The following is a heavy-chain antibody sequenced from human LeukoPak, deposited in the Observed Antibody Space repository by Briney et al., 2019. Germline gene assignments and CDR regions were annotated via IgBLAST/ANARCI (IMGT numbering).Heavy chain of an antibody. CDR3: ARDRSYRPED. J-gene: IGHJ4*02. CDR1: GFTFDDYA. CDR2: IKSDGTTT. D-gene: IGHD3-16*02. Sequence: GGSLRLSCAASGFTFDDYAMHWVRQAPGKGLVWVSLIKSDGTTTGYADSVKGRFTISRDNAKKTLYLQMNSLGAEDTAVYYCARDRSYRPEDWGQGTLVTVSS. V-gene: IGHV3-74*01.